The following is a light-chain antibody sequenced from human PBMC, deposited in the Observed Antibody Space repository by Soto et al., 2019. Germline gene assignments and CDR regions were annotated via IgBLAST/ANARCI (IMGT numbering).Light chain of an antibody. J-gene: IGKJ1*01. CDR1: QSVSSN. CDR2: GAS. Sequence: EIVMTQSPATLSVSPGERATLSCMASQSVSSNVAWYQQKPGKAPRLLIYGASTRATGIPARFSGSGSGTEYTLTNSSLQSKDFAVYDGQQYNNWTQRTFGQGNKVEIK. V-gene: IGKV3-15*01. CDR3: QQYNNWTQRT.